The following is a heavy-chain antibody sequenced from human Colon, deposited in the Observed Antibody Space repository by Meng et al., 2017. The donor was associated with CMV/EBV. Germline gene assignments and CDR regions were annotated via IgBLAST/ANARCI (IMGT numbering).Heavy chain of an antibody. CDR2: IYYSGST. CDR1: GGSISSSSYY. D-gene: IGHD3-3*01. CDR3: ARDRITIFGMVIIGYYGMDV. Sequence: SETLSLTCTVSGGSISSSSYYWGWIRQPPGKGLEWIGSIYYSGSTYYNPSLKSRVTISVDTSKNQFSLKLSSVTAADTAVYYCARDRITIFGMVIIGYYGMDVWGQGTTVTVSS. V-gene: IGHV4-39*07. J-gene: IGHJ6*02.